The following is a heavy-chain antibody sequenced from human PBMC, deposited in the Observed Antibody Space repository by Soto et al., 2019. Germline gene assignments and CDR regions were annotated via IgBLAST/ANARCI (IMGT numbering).Heavy chain of an antibody. CDR3: ARDQRAVNTKDYYYYGMDI. CDR2: ISGGNGNT. V-gene: IGHV1-3*01. Sequence: ASVKVSCKASGYTFSSHAMHWARQAPGQRLEWMGWISGGNGNTKYSEKLQGRVIITRDTSASTVYLELHSLTSEDTAVYYCARDQRAVNTKDYYYYGMDIWGQGTAVTVSS. J-gene: IGHJ6*02. D-gene: IGHD6-19*01. CDR1: GYTFSSHA.